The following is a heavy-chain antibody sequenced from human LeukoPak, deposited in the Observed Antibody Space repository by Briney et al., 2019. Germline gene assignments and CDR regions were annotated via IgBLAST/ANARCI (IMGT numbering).Heavy chain of an antibody. V-gene: IGHV3-48*04. D-gene: IGHD6-19*01. CDR3: ARDAQYSSGWYAAFDI. CDR2: ISSSSSTI. Sequence: GGSLRLSCAASGFTFSSYSMNWVRQAPGKGLEWVSYISSSSSTIYYADSVKGRFTISRDNAKNSLYLQMNSLRAEDTAAYYCARDAQYSSGWYAAFDIWGQGTMVTVSS. J-gene: IGHJ3*02. CDR1: GFTFSSYS.